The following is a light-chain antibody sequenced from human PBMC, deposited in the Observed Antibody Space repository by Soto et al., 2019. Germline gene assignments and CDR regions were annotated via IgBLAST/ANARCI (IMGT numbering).Light chain of an antibody. V-gene: IGLV2-14*03. CDR1: SSDIGAYNF. Sequence: QSALTQPASVSGSPGQSITISCTGTSSDIGAYNFVSWYQQHPGKAPKLMLYDDNIRPSGLSNRFSGSKSGNTASLTISGLQAEDEADYYCTSWTTSTTMIFGGGTKLTVL. CDR3: TSWTTSTTMI. CDR2: DDN. J-gene: IGLJ2*01.